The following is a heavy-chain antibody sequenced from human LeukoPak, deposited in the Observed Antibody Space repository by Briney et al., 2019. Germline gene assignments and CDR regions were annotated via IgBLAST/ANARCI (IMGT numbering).Heavy chain of an antibody. CDR1: EITFSTYA. CDR2: ISYDGDNK. CDR3: ARDYMRYGYYYGMDV. Sequence: PGGSLRLSCAASEITFSTYAMYWVRQTPGKGLEWVAFISYDGDNKYHADSVKGRFTIARSNSKNTLYLQMNSLRTEDTAVYYCARDYMRYGYYYGMDVWGQGTTVTVS. D-gene: IGHD1-1*01. J-gene: IGHJ6*02. V-gene: IGHV3-30-3*01.